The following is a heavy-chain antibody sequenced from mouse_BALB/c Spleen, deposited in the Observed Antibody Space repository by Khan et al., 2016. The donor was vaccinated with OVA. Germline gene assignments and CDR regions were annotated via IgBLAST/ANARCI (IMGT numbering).Heavy chain of an antibody. CDR3: ARDRIDY. J-gene: IGHJ2*01. CDR2: INPSSGYT. Sequence: QVRLQQSGAELAKPEASVKMSCKASGYTFSTYWIHWVKQRPGQGLEWIGYINPSSGYTYYNQRFNDKATLTADKSSSTAYMQLSSLTSEDSAVYYCARDRIDYWGQGTTLTVSS. V-gene: IGHV1-7*01. CDR1: GYTFSTYW.